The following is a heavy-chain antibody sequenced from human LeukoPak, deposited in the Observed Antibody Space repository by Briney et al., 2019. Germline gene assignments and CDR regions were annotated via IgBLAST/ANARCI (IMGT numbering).Heavy chain of an antibody. J-gene: IGHJ4*02. V-gene: IGHV4-59*01. CDR2: IFYSGST. Sequence: SETLSLTCAVSGGSMKNYYWSWIRRPPGKRLEYIGNIFYSGSTNYNPSLRSRVTISVDTSKNQFSLRLNSVTAADTAVYYCARTPSIAAAGIFDYWGQGILVTVSS. D-gene: IGHD6-13*01. CDR1: GGSMKNYY. CDR3: ARTPSIAAAGIFDY.